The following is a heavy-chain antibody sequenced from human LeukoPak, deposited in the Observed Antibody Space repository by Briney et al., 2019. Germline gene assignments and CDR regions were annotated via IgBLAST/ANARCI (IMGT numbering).Heavy chain of an antibody. Sequence: SETLSLTCAVYGGSFSGYYWSWIRQPPGKGLEWTGEINHSGSTNYNPSLKSRVTISVDTSKNQFSPKLSSVTAADTAVYYCARGRYSSGWYRRGWPVDYWGQGTLVTVSS. CDR3: ARGRYSSGWYRRGWPVDY. V-gene: IGHV4-34*01. D-gene: IGHD6-19*01. J-gene: IGHJ4*02. CDR1: GGSFSGYY. CDR2: INHSGST.